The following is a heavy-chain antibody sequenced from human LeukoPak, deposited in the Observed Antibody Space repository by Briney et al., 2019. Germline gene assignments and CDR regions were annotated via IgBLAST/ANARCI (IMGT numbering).Heavy chain of an antibody. J-gene: IGHJ5*02. V-gene: IGHV1-2*02. Sequence: ASVKVSCKASGYTFTGYYMHWVRQAPGQGLEWMGWINPNSGGTNYAQEFQGRVTMTRDTSISTAYMELSRLRSDDTAVYYCAIYYDSSGYYLDPWGQGTLVTVSS. CDR3: AIYYDSSGYYLDP. D-gene: IGHD3-22*01. CDR1: GYTFTGYY. CDR2: INPNSGGT.